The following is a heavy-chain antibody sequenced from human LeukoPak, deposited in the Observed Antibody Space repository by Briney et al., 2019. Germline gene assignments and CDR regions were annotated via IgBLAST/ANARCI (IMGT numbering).Heavy chain of an antibody. V-gene: IGHV3-66*01. CDR2: LYSGGST. CDR3: ARDLGYYYGSGRPQEGY. J-gene: IGHJ4*02. Sequence: PGGSLRLSCAASGFVVSTNYISWVRQAPGKGLEWVSVLYSGGSTYYADSVKGRFTISRDNSKHTLFLQMNSLRAEDAAVYYCARDLGYYYGSGRPQEGYWGQGTLVTVSS. D-gene: IGHD3-10*01. CDR1: GFVVSTNY.